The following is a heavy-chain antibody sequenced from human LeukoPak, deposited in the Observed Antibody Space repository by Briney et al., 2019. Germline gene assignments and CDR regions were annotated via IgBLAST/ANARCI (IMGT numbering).Heavy chain of an antibody. J-gene: IGHJ4*02. D-gene: IGHD6-13*01. CDR1: GYSISSGYY. CDR2: IYHSGST. CDR3: ARASGYSNRHCDY. V-gene: IGHV4-38-2*02. Sequence: SETLSLTCTVSGYSISSGYYWGWIRQPPGKGLEWIGNIYHSGSTYYNASLKSRVTISIDTSKNQFSLKLSSVTAADTAIYYCARASGYSNRHCDYWGQGTLVTVSS.